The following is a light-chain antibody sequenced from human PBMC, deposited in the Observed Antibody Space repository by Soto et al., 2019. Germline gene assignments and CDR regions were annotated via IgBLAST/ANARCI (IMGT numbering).Light chain of an antibody. V-gene: IGLV2-23*03. CDR2: EGS. Sequence: QSALTQPASVSGSPGQSITISCTGTSSDVGSYNLVSWYQQHPGKAPKLMIYEGSKRPSGVSNRFSGSKSGNTASLTIPGLQAEDEADYYCCSYAGSSTFALYVFGTGTKVTVL. CDR3: CSYAGSSTFALYV. J-gene: IGLJ1*01. CDR1: SSDVGSYNL.